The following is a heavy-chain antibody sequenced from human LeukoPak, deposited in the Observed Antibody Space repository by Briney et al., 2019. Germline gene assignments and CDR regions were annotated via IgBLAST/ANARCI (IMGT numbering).Heavy chain of an antibody. Sequence: PSETLSLTCTVSGGSISSYHWNWIRQPPGKGLEWIGNIFYSGSTNYNPSLKSRVTISVDMSKKQISLKLSSVTAADTAVYYCAGRTDSPNSFDYWGQGTLVTVSS. V-gene: IGHV4-59*08. CDR1: GGSISSYH. CDR3: AGRTDSPNSFDY. J-gene: IGHJ4*02. CDR2: IFYSGST. D-gene: IGHD1-1*01.